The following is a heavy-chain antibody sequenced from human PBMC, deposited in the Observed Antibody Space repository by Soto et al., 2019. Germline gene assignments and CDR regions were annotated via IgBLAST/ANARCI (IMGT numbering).Heavy chain of an antibody. CDR3: ARGGFLYFDY. J-gene: IGHJ4*02. Sequence: ASETLSLTCAVSGGSISSGGYSWSWIRQPPGKGLEWIGYIYHSGSTYYNPSLKSRVTISVDRSKNQFSLKLSSVTAADTAVYYCARGGFLYFDYWGQGTLVTVSS. D-gene: IGHD2-21*01. V-gene: IGHV4-30-2*01. CDR2: IYHSGST. CDR1: GGSISSGGYS.